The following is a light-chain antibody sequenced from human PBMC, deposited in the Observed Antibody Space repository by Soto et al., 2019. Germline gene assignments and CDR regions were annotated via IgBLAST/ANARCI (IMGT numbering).Light chain of an antibody. CDR1: SSNIGTDT. Sequence: QSVLTQPRSASGTPGQRVTISCSGSSSNIGTDTVNWYQQLPGTAPKLLISNNNRRPSGVPDRFSGSKSGTSASLAISGLQSEDEADYYCAAWDDSLNGRVFSGGTKLTVL. V-gene: IGLV1-44*01. CDR3: AAWDDSLNGRV. J-gene: IGLJ2*01. CDR2: NNN.